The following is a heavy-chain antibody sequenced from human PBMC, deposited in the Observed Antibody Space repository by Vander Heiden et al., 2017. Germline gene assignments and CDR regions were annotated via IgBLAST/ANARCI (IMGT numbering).Heavy chain of an antibody. J-gene: IGHJ4*02. CDR2: ISAYNGDT. D-gene: IGHD3-22*01. Sequence: QVPLVQSGAEVQKPGASVKVSCKASGYTFTSYGIIWVRQAPGQGLEWMGWISAYNGDTNSAQRLQGRVTMTTDTSTSTAYMELRSLRSDDTAVYYCARTDYYDRSGYYPRPIDYWGQGTLVTVSS. V-gene: IGHV1-18*01. CDR1: GYTFTSYG. CDR3: ARTDYYDRSGYYPRPIDY.